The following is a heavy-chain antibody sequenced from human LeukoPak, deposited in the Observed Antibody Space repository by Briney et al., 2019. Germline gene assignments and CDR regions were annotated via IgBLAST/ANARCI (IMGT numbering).Heavy chain of an antibody. Sequence: GGSLRLSCAASGFTFSSYWMHWVRQAPGKGLVWVSRINSDGSSTTYADSVKGRFTISRDTTKNTLYLQMNSLRADDTAVYYCARGYSGSYRIDYWGHGTLVTVSS. CDR1: GFTFSSYW. CDR2: INSDGSST. J-gene: IGHJ4*01. CDR3: ARGYSGSYRIDY. V-gene: IGHV3-74*03. D-gene: IGHD1-26*01.